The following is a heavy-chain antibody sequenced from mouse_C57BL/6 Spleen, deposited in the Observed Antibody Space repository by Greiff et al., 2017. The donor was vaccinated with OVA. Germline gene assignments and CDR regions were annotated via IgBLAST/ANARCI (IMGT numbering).Heavy chain of an antibody. CDR1: GFTFTDYY. CDR3: ARGTTVVATDAMDY. V-gene: IGHV7-3*01. Sequence: EVQGVESGGGLVQPGGSLSLSCAASGFTFTDYYMSWVRQPPGKALEWLGFIRNKANGYTTEYSASVKGRFTISRDNSQSILYLQMNALRAEDSATYYCARGTTVVATDAMDYWGQGTSVTVSS. CDR2: IRNKANGYTT. D-gene: IGHD1-1*01. J-gene: IGHJ4*01.